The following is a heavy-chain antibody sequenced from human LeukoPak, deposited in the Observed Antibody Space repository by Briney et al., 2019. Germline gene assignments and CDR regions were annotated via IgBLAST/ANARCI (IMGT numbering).Heavy chain of an antibody. CDR3: ARDSPAYFDS. CDR2: INPSGGTT. V-gene: IGHV1-46*01. CDR1: GYTFTSYY. J-gene: IGHJ4*02. Sequence: ASVKVSCKASGYTFTSYYMHWVRQAPGLGLEWMGIINPSGGTTSYAQKFQGRVTMTRDTSTSTVYMELSSLRSEDTAVYYCARDSPAYFDSWGQGTLVTVSS.